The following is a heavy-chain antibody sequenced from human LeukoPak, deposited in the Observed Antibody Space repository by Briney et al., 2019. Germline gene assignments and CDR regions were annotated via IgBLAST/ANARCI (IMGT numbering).Heavy chain of an antibody. J-gene: IGHJ5*02. CDR3: VRARIGFAP. CDR2: IDGDGSST. D-gene: IGHD3-16*02. V-gene: IGHV3-74*01. Sequence: PGGSLRLSCAASGFTFNSYWMHWVRQVPGKGLVWVSRIDGDGSSTSYADSVKGRFTVSRDNAKNTVSLQMNSLRAEYTAVYYCVRARIGFAPWGQGTLVTASS. CDR1: GFTFNSYW.